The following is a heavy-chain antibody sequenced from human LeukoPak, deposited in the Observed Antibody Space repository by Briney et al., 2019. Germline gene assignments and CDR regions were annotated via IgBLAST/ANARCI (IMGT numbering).Heavy chain of an antibody. J-gene: IGHJ4*02. CDR2: IYTTGST. CDR3: ARQIAAAGKAGFDY. D-gene: IGHD6-13*01. V-gene: IGHV4-4*07. CDR1: GGSISSYY. Sequence: PSETLSLTCTVSGGSISSYYWTWIRQPAGKGLEWIGRIYTTGSTNYNPSLNSRVTMSVDTSKNQFSLKLSSVTAAGTAVYYCARQIAAAGKAGFDYWGQGTLVTDSS.